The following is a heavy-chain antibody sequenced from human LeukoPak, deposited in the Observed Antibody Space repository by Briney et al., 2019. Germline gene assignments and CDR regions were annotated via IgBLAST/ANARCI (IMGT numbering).Heavy chain of an antibody. V-gene: IGHV4-39*07. CDR1: GGSISSSSYY. D-gene: IGHD3-10*01. CDR3: ARAYYGSMFDP. Sequence: SETLSLTCTVSGGSISSSSYYWGWIRQPPGKGLEWIGSIYYSGSTYYNPSLKSRVTISVDTSKNQFSLKLSSVTAADTAVYYCARAYYGSMFDPWGQGTLVTVSS. CDR2: IYYSGST. J-gene: IGHJ5*02.